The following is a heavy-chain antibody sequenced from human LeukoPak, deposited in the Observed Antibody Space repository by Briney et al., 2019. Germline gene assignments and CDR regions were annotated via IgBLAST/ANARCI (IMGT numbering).Heavy chain of an antibody. J-gene: IGHJ4*02. D-gene: IGHD3-22*01. Sequence: GGSLRLSCAASGFTFSSYAMHWVRQAPGKGLEWVAVISYDGSNKYYADSVMGRFTISRDNSKNTLYLQMNSLRAEDTAVYYCARDGRPYYYDSSGYYSYWGQGTLVTVSS. V-gene: IGHV3-30-3*01. CDR2: ISYDGSNK. CDR1: GFTFSSYA. CDR3: ARDGRPYYYDSSGYYSY.